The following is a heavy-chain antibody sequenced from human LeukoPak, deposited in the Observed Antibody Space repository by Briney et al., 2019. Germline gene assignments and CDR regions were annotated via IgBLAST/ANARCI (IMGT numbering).Heavy chain of an antibody. CDR2: ISYDGSNK. J-gene: IGHJ4*02. V-gene: IGHV3-30*03. CDR1: GFTFSSYG. Sequence: GGSLRLSCAASGFTFSSYGMHWVRQAPGKGLEWVAVISYDGSNKYYADSVKGRFTISRDNSKNTLYLQMNSLRAEDTAVYYCARDLVVRGVISLSDYWGQGTLVTVSS. CDR3: ARDLVVRGVISLSDY. D-gene: IGHD3-10*01.